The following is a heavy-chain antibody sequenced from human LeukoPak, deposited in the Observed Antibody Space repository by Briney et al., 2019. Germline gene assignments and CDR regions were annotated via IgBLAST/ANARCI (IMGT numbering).Heavy chain of an antibody. CDR2: ISSSSSYI. D-gene: IGHD3-3*01. J-gene: IGHJ2*01. Sequence: GGSLRLSCAASGFTFSSYSMNWVRQAPGKGLEWVSSISSSSSYIYYADSVKGRFTISRDNSKSILYLQMNSLRAEDTAVYYCAKISLYDFWSGYYKPYWYFDLWGRGTLVTVSS. CDR1: GFTFSSYS. V-gene: IGHV3-21*04. CDR3: AKISLYDFWSGYYKPYWYFDL.